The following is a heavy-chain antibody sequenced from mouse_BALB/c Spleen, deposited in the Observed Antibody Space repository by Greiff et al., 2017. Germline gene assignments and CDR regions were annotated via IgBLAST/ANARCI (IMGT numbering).Heavy chain of an antibody. D-gene: IGHD2-14*01. V-gene: IGHV2-9*02. J-gene: IGHJ4*01. CDR1: GFSLTSYG. CDR2: IWAGGST. Sequence: VKLMESGPGLVAPSQSLSITCTVSGFSLTSYGVHWVRQPPGKGLEWLGVIWAGGSTNYNSALMSRLSISKDNSKSQVFLKMNSLQTDDTAMYYCARAYYRYGDYAMDYWGQGTSVTVSS. CDR3: ARAYYRYGDYAMDY.